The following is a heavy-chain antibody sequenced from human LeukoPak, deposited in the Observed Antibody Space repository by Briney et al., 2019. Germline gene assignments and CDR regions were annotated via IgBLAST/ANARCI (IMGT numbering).Heavy chain of an antibody. V-gene: IGHV3-30*18. J-gene: IGHJ4*02. CDR1: GFTFSSYG. D-gene: IGHD6-13*01. CDR3: AKQREGTTWSPDY. CDR2: ISFDESSK. Sequence: GGSLRLSCAASGFTFSSYGMHWFRQAPGKELEWVAVISFDESSKYCADSVKDRFTISRDNSKNTLYLQMNSLRPEDTAVYYCAKQREGTTWSPDYWGQGTLVTVSS.